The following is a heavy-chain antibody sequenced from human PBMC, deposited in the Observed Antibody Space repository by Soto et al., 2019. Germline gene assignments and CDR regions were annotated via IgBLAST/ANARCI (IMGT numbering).Heavy chain of an antibody. D-gene: IGHD3-10*01. CDR2: INPKFGDT. J-gene: IGHJ6*02. Sequence: QVQLVQSGAEMKEPGESVRVSCEASGYTFTSYYIHWVRQAPGQGLEWMGWINPKFGDTTYAQDFQGRVSMTRDMSIRTVYMELSRLTSDDTAIYYCARNMDYYYGPGSGNGHGFWGQGTTVTVFS. CDR1: GYTFTSYY. CDR3: ARNMDYYYGPGSGNGHGF. V-gene: IGHV1-2*02.